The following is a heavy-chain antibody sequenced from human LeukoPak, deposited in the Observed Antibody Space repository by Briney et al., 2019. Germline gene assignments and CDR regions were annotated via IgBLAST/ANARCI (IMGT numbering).Heavy chain of an antibody. CDR2: IYYTGTT. Sequence: PSETLSLTCTVGGGSLSGHYWGWIRQPPGKGLELVGHIYYTGTTFYNPSLNSRVTITLDTSRNQFSLMLTSVIAADTAVYYCARFSWGCSTSSCYLTNWGQGALVTVSS. J-gene: IGHJ4*02. CDR1: GGSLSGHY. CDR3: ARFSWGCSTSSCYLTN. V-gene: IGHV4-59*11. D-gene: IGHD2-2*01.